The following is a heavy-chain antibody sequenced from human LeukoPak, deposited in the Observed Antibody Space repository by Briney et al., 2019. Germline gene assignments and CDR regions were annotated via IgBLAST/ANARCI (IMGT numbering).Heavy chain of an antibody. J-gene: IGHJ5*02. CDR2: IFISGST. CDR3: ARDPPYYCGGACSGFDP. D-gene: IGHD2-21*02. CDR1: GGSKRGGTYY. V-gene: IGHV4-61*02. Sequence: SETLSLTCTVSGGSKRGGTYYWSWIRQPAGKGLEWIGRIFISGSTNYNPSLKSRVTMSVDTSKNQFSLKLSSVTAADTAVYYCARDPPYYCGGACSGFDPWGQGTLVTVSS.